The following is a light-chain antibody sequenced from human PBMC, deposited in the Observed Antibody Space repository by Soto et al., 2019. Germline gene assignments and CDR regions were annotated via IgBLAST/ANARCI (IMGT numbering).Light chain of an antibody. J-gene: IGKJ5*01. CDR2: DAS. V-gene: IGKV1-5*01. CDR1: QSISNW. CDR3: LQDYNYPIT. Sequence: DIQMTQSPSTQSEFVGHRDTITCRASQSISNWLAWYQQKPGKAPKLLVYDASTLQSGVASRFSGSGSGTDFTLTISSLQPEDFATYCCLQDYNYPITFGQGTRLEIK.